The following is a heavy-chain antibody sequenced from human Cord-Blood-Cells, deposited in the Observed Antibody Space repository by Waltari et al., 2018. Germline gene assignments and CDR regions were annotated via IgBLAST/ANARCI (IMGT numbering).Heavy chain of an antibody. CDR1: GGSISRSSYY. CDR2: IYYSGST. CDR3: ARGTIISYYYYDSSGSSFDY. V-gene: IGHV4-39*01. J-gene: IGHJ4*02. D-gene: IGHD3-22*01. Sequence: QLQLQESGPGLVKPSETLSLTCTVSGGSISRSSYYWGWIRQPPGKGLEWIGSIYYSGSTYYNPSLKSRVTISVDTSKNQFSLKLSSVTAADTAVYYCARGTIISYYYYDSSGSSFDYWGQGTLVTVSS.